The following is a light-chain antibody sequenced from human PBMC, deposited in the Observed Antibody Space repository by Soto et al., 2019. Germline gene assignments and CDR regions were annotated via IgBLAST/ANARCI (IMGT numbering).Light chain of an antibody. J-gene: IGKJ2*01. CDR1: QSISGW. CDR2: KAS. V-gene: IGKV1-5*03. CDR3: QHYNSYPVT. Sequence: DIQMTQSPSTLSASVGDRVTITCRASQSISGWLAWYQQKPGKAPKLLIYKASSLESGVPSRFSGSGSRTEFTLTISSLQSDDFATYDCQHYNSYPVTFGQGTKLEIK.